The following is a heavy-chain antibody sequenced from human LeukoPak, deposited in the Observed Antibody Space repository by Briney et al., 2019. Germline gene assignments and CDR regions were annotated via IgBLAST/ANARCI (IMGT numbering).Heavy chain of an antibody. J-gene: IGHJ4*02. V-gene: IGHV4-59*01. CDR2: IYYSGSR. Sequence: SETLSLTCTVTGGSISSYYWSWIRQPPGTGLEWIGYIYYSGSRNYNPSLKSRVTISVETSKNQISLKLSSVTAADTAVYYCGRDPGYSGYDMGGYFDYWGQGTLVTVSS. CDR1: GGSISSYY. D-gene: IGHD5-12*01. CDR3: GRDPGYSGYDMGGYFDY.